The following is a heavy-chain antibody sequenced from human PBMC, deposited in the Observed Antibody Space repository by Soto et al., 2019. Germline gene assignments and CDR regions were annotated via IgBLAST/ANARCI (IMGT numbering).Heavy chain of an antibody. V-gene: IGHV4-4*09. CDR1: GDSVRNQY. D-gene: IGHD3-16*01. Sequence: QVQMQESGPGLVKPSETLSLTCTVSGDSVRNQYWSWIRRPPGRGLEWIGYIYRSGSTTYNPSLRSRLNISVDTSKNQFSLKLSSVTAADTAVYSCARTLDYGHMDVWGKGTTVTVSS. CDR2: IYRSGST. J-gene: IGHJ6*03. CDR3: ARTLDYGHMDV.